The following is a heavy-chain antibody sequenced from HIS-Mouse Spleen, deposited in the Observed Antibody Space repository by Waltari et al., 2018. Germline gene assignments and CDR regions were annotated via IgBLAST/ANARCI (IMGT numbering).Heavy chain of an antibody. Sequence: QLQLQESGPGLVTPSEPLSLTCTVSGGSISSRSHYWGWIRQPPGKGLEWIGSIYYSGSTYYNPSLKSRVTISVDTSKNQFSLKLSSVTAADTAVYYCAREIPYSSSWYDWYFDLWGRGTLVTVSS. CDR3: AREIPYSSSWYDWYFDL. CDR2: IYYSGST. D-gene: IGHD6-13*01. V-gene: IGHV4-39*07. CDR1: GGSISSRSHY. J-gene: IGHJ2*01.